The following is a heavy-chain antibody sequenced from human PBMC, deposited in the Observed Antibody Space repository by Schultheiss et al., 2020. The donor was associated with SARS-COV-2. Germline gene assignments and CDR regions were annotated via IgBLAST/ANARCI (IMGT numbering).Heavy chain of an antibody. D-gene: IGHD3-16*02. V-gene: IGHV3-7*01. J-gene: IGHJ6*02. CDR3: ARGETGLRLGELSLFLYYYYGMDV. Sequence: GGSLRLSCAASGFTFSSYGMHWVRQAPGKGLEWVANIKQDGSEKYYVDSVKGRFTISRDNAKNSLYLQMNSLRAEDTAVYYCARGETGLRLGELSLFLYYYYGMDVWGQGTTVTVSS. CDR1: GFTFSSYG. CDR2: IKQDGSEK.